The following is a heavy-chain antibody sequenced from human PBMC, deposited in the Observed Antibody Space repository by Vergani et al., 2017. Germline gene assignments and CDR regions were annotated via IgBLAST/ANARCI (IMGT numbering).Heavy chain of an antibody. V-gene: IGHV3-21*05. CDR2: ISSSSSYT. Sequence: VQLVESGGGVVQPGRSLRLSCAASGFTFSSYAMHWVRQAPGKGLEWVSYISSSSSYTNYADSVKGRFTISRDNAKNSLYLQMNSLRAEDTAVYYCARGDSGSHVISSVIDYWGQGTLVTVSS. CDR1: GFTFSSYA. CDR3: ARGDSGSHVISSVIDY. D-gene: IGHD1-26*01. J-gene: IGHJ4*02.